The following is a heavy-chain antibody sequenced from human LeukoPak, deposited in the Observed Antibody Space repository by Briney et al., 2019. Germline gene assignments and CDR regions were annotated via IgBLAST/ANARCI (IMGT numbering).Heavy chain of an antibody. D-gene: IGHD3-10*01. CDR3: ARNERGDYYFDY. CDR2: IYYSGST. Sequence: PSETLSLTCTASGGSISSYDWSWIRQPPGKGLEWIGYIYYSGSTNCNPSLKSRVTISVDTSKNQFSLKLRSVTAADTAVYYCARNERGDYYFDYWGQGTLVTVSS. CDR1: GGSISSYD. J-gene: IGHJ4*02. V-gene: IGHV4-59*01.